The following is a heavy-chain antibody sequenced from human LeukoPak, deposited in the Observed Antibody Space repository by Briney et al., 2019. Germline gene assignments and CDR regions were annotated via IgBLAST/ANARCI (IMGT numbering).Heavy chain of an antibody. J-gene: IGHJ5*02. Sequence: SETLSLTCAVSGGSISSSSYYWGWIRQPPGKGLEWIGSIYYSGSTYYNPSLKSRVTISVDTSKNQFSLKLSSVTAADTAVYYCARSCTSCWFDPWGQGTLVTVSS. D-gene: IGHD2-2*01. CDR1: GGSISSSSYY. V-gene: IGHV4-39*07. CDR2: IYYSGST. CDR3: ARSCTSCWFDP.